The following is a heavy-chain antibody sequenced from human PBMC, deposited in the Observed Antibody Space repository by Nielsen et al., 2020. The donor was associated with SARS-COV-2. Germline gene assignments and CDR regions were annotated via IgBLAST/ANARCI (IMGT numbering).Heavy chain of an antibody. V-gene: IGHV3-30*18. D-gene: IGHD6-13*01. CDR2: ISYAGNNE. CDR3: AKLVDYYDGMDV. J-gene: IGHJ6*02. CDR1: GFAFTTYG. Sequence: GESLKISCAASGFAFTTYGMHWVRQPPGKGLEWVAVISYAGNNEHYSDSVKGRFTISRDKSKNSLYLQMNSLSAEDTALYYCAKLVDYYDGMDVWGQGTTVTVSS.